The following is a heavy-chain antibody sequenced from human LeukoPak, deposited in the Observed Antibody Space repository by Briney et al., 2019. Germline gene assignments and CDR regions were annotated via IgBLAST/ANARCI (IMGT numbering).Heavy chain of an antibody. V-gene: IGHV3-53*04. Sequence: GGSLRLSCAASGFTVSTNCMTWVRQAPGRGLEWVSTIYSGGTTYYADSVMGRFAISRHNSRNTLYLQMNSLRAEDTAVYYCARVDTVMAYYFDLWGQGTLVTVSS. CDR1: GFTVSTNC. CDR2: IYSGGTT. CDR3: ARVDTVMAYYFDL. J-gene: IGHJ4*02. D-gene: IGHD5-18*01.